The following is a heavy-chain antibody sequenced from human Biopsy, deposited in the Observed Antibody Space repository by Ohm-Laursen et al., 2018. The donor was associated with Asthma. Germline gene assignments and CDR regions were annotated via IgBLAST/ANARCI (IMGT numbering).Heavy chain of an antibody. CDR2: IYYSGTT. Sequence: TLSLTCSLSSGSGGYMRSGNYYWGWIRQPPGKGLEWIGSIYYSGTTYYNPSLESRATVSAHTSRNQFSLKLTSVTAADTAVYYCVRGSSSWHHGPFHYYYGLDVWGQGTTATVSS. V-gene: IGHV4-39*01. J-gene: IGHJ6*02. D-gene: IGHD6-13*01. CDR3: VRGSSSWHHGPFHYYYGLDV. CDR1: SGSGGYMRSGNYY.